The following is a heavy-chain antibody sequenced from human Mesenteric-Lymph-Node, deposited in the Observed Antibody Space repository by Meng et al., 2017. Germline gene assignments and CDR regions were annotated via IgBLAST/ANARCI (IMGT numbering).Heavy chain of an antibody. Sequence: SVKVSCKASGGTFSSYAISWVRQAPGQGLEWMGGIIPIFSTANYAQKFQGRVTITTDESTSTAYMELSSLRSEDTAVYYCARHNSGSYYVYFDYWGQGTLVTVSS. CDR3: ARHNSGSYYVYFDY. J-gene: IGHJ4*02. CDR2: IIPIFSTA. D-gene: IGHD1-26*01. V-gene: IGHV1-69*05. CDR1: GGTFSSYA.